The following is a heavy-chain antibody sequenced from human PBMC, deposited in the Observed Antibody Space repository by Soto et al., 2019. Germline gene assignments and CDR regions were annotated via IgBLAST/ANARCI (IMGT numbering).Heavy chain of an antibody. Sequence: PSETLSLTCAVYGGSFSGYYWSWIRQPPGKGLEWIGEINHSGSTNYNPSLKSRVTISVDTSKNQFSLKLSSVTAADTAVYYCARYLGYCSGGSCYSLRNYYYMDVWGKGTTVTVS. J-gene: IGHJ6*03. V-gene: IGHV4-34*01. CDR1: GGSFSGYY. CDR2: INHSGST. CDR3: ARYLGYCSGGSCYSLRNYYYMDV. D-gene: IGHD2-15*01.